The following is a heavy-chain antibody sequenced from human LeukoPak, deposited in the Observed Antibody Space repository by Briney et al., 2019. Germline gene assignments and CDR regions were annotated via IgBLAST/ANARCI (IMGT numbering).Heavy chain of an antibody. V-gene: IGHV1-2*02. J-gene: IGHJ4*02. CDR3: ARDSSRITMVRGVIRY. D-gene: IGHD3-10*01. CDR1: GGTFSSYA. Sequence: ASVKVSCKASGGTFSSYAISWVRQAPGQGLEWMGWINPNSGGTNYAQKFQGRVTMTRDTSISTAYMELSRLRSDDTAVYYCARDSSRITMVRGVIRYWGQGTLVTVSS. CDR2: INPNSGGT.